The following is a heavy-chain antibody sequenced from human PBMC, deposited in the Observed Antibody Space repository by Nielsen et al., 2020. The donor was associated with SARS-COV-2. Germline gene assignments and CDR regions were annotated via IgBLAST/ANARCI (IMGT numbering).Heavy chain of an antibody. D-gene: IGHD3-10*01. CDR3: AREGSSGSFNFDY. CDR1: GFTFSSYA. Sequence: GESLKISCAASGFTFSSYAMSWVRQAPGQGLEWMGWISAYNGNTNYAQKLQGRVTMTTDTSTSTAYMELRSLRSDDTAVYYCAREGSSGSFNFDYWGQGTLVTVSS. CDR2: ISAYNGNT. J-gene: IGHJ4*02. V-gene: IGHV1-18*01.